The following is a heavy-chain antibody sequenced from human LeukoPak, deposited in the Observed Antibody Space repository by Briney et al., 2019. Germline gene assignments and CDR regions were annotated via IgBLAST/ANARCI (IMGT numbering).Heavy chain of an antibody. Sequence: SVKVSCKASGGTFSSYAISWVRQAPGQGLEWMGGIIPIFGTANYAQKFQGRVTITADESTSTAYMELSSLRSEDTAVYYCARGVCRDGYNCGYYYYYMDVWGKGTTVTVSS. CDR1: GGTFSSYA. CDR3: ARGVCRDGYNCGYYYYYMDV. V-gene: IGHV1-69*13. CDR2: IIPIFGTA. J-gene: IGHJ6*03. D-gene: IGHD5-24*01.